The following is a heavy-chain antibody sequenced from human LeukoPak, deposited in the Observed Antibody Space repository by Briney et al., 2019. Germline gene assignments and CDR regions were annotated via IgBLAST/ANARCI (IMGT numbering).Heavy chain of an antibody. J-gene: IGHJ4*02. CDR2: IDQHGRDK. Sequence: GGSLRLSCAASASTFSGNWMHWIRQALGKGLEWVASIDQHGRDKYFLDSVKGRFTISRDNPKSSLYLQMNSLRAEDTAVYYCGRGSGWFFGFWGQGSLVTVSS. V-gene: IGHV3-7*01. CDR1: ASTFSGNW. D-gene: IGHD6-19*01. CDR3: GRGSGWFFGF.